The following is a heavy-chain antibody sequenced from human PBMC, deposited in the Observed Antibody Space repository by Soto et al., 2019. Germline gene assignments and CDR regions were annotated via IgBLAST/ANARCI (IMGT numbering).Heavy chain of an antibody. CDR2: IYYSGGT. J-gene: IGHJ4*02. V-gene: IGHV4-30-4*01. CDR3: AREVYDSSGYLYYFDY. Sequence: QVQLQESGPGLVKPSQTLSLTCTVSGGSISSGDYYWSWIRQPPGKGLEWIGYIYYSGGTYYNPSLKSRVTISVDTSKNQFSLKLSSVTAADTAVYYCAREVYDSSGYLYYFDYWGQGTLVTVSS. CDR1: GGSISSGDYY. D-gene: IGHD3-22*01.